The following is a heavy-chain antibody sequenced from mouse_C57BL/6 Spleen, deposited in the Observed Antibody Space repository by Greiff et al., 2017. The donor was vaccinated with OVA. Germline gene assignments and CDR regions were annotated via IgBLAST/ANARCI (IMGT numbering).Heavy chain of an antibody. V-gene: IGHV1-76*01. Sequence: VKLQQSGAELVRPGASVKLSCKASGYTFTDYYINWVKQRPGQGLEWIARIYPGSGNTYYNEKFKGKATLTAEKSSSTAYMQLSSLTSEDSAVYFCARQEAYGSSYGYFDVWGTGTTVTVSS. CDR1: GYTFTDYY. CDR2: IYPGSGNT. D-gene: IGHD1-1*01. CDR3: ARQEAYGSSYGYFDV. J-gene: IGHJ1*03.